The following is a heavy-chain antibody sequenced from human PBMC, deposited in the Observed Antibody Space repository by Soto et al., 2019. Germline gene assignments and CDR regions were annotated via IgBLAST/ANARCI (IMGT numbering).Heavy chain of an antibody. Sequence: QVQLVESGGGVVQPGRSLRLSCAASGFAFSSYGMHWVRQAPGKGLEWVAVIWYDGSNKYYADSVKGRFTISRDNSKNTLYLQMNSLRAVDTAVYYCARDTLRFYYDSSGYYYENESFDYWGQGTLVTVSS. CDR1: GFAFSSYG. CDR2: IWYDGSNK. J-gene: IGHJ4*02. CDR3: ARDTLRFYYDSSGYYYENESFDY. D-gene: IGHD3-22*01. V-gene: IGHV3-33*01.